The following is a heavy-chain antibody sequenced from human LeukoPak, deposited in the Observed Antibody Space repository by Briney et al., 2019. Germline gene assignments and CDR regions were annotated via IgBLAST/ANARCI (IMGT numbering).Heavy chain of an antibody. CDR1: GYTLTELS. Sequence: ASVKVSCKVSGYTLTELSMHWVRQVPGKGLEWMGGFDPEDGETIYAQKFQGRVTMTEDTSTDTAYMELSSLRSEDTAVYYCARESSYYGSGSLGLRASTDYGMDVWGQGTTVTVSS. J-gene: IGHJ6*02. CDR3: ARESSYYGSGSLGLRASTDYGMDV. CDR2: FDPEDGET. D-gene: IGHD3-10*01. V-gene: IGHV1-24*01.